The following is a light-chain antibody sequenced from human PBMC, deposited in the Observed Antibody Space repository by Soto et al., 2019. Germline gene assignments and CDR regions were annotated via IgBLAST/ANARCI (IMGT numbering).Light chain of an antibody. CDR2: TDY. CDR1: SSNVGINA. J-gene: IGLJ2*01. CDR3: AAWDDSLGGLV. Sequence: VLTQPPSTSGTPGQRVTISCSGSSSNVGINAVHWYQQFPGTAPRLLIYTDYQRPSGVPGRFSGSKSGTSASLAISGLQSEDEADYYCAAWDDSLGGLVFGGGTQLTVL. V-gene: IGLV1-44*01.